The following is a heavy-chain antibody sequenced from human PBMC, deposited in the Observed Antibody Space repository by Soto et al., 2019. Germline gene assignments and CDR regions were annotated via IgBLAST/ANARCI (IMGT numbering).Heavy chain of an antibody. Sequence: GGSLRLSCAASGFTFSSYAMSWVRQAPGKGLEWVSGISGSGGSTYYADSVKGRFTISRDNSKNTLYLQMNSLRAEDAAVYYCAKDHYGSGSYRYFYYYMDVWGKGTTGTVSS. V-gene: IGHV3-23*01. J-gene: IGHJ6*03. CDR3: AKDHYGSGSYRYFYYYMDV. CDR2: ISGSGGST. D-gene: IGHD3-10*01. CDR1: GFTFSSYA.